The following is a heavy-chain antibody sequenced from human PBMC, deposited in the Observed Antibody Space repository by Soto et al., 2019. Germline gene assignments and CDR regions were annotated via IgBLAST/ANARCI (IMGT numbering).Heavy chain of an antibody. D-gene: IGHD3-16*01. V-gene: IGHV4-30-4*01. J-gene: IGHJ6*02. CDR2: VYYSGST. Sequence: SSETLSLTCTVSGGSISSDDYYWSWIRQPLGKGLEWIGYVYYSGSTYYNPSLKSRVSISVDTSKNQFSLKLSSVTAADTAVYYCATVSRTVSYYYYGMDVWGQGTTVTVSS. CDR1: GGSISSDDYY. CDR3: ATVSRTVSYYYYGMDV.